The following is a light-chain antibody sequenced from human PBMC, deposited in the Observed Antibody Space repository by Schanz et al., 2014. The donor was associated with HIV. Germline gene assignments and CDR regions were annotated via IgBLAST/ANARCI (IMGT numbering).Light chain of an antibody. V-gene: IGLV2-14*02. CDR3: QSYDSSLSGFVL. J-gene: IGLJ2*01. CDR1: SNDIGSYNL. CDR2: DVS. Sequence: QSALTQPASVSGSPGQSITISCTGSSNDIGSYNLVSWYQQYPGKAPTLMIYDVSNRPSGVPDRFSGSKSGNTASLTVSGLQAEDEADYYCQSYDSSLSGFVLFGGGTKLTVL.